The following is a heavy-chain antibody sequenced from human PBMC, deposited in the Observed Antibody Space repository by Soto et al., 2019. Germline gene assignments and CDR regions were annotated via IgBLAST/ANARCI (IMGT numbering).Heavy chain of an antibody. CDR1: GFSFTTYC. D-gene: IGHD1-1*01. V-gene: IGHV3-33*01. J-gene: IGHJ3*02. Sequence: QVQLVESGGGWVQPGRSLRLSCEATGFSFTTYCMHWVRQAPGKGLEWVAVIGYDGNNKYYADSVEGRFTISRDNSKNTVYLQMKSLRGDDTAVYYCARGGVTGIVGIFGRPLDIWGQGTVVTVSS. CDR2: IGYDGNNK. CDR3: ARGGVTGIVGIFGRPLDI.